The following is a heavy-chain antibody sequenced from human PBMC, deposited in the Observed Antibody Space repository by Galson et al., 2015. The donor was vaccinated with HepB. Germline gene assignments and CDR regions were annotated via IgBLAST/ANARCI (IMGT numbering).Heavy chain of an antibody. D-gene: IGHD6-13*01. CDR3: VRLSGSSWFDY. V-gene: IGHV6-1*01. CDR1: GDSVSSNRAS. J-gene: IGHJ5*01. Sequence: CAISGDSVSSNRASWNWIRQSPSSGLEWLGKTYFRSKWYIEYAGSMKGPMTINPDTSKNQFSLHLNSVTPEDTAVYYCVRLSGSSWFDYWGPGTLVTVSS. CDR2: TYFRSKWYI.